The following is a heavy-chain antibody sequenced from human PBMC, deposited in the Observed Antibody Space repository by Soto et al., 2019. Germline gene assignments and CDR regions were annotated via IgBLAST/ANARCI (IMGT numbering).Heavy chain of an antibody. CDR1: GFTFSSYG. Sequence: ALRLSCAASGFTFSSYGMHWVRQAPGKGLEWVAVIWYDGSNKYYADSVKGRFTISRDNSKNTLYLQMNSLRAEDTAVYYCASAVAAGPFYDIWGQGTMVTVSS. V-gene: IGHV3-33*01. J-gene: IGHJ3*02. D-gene: IGHD6-6*01. CDR2: IWYDGSNK. CDR3: ASAVAAGPFYDI.